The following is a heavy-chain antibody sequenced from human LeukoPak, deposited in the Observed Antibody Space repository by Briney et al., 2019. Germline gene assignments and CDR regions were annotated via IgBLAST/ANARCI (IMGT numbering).Heavy chain of an antibody. CDR2: IYYTGST. D-gene: IGHD6-6*01. Sequence: SETLSLTCSVSGDSISSGTYYWTWIRQHPGKGLEWIGYIYYTGSTYYNPSLKSRVSISVDKSKNQFSLKLASVTAADTAVYYCATDLAARTGPVDYWGQGTLVTVSS. CDR1: GDSISSGTYY. V-gene: IGHV4-31*03. CDR3: ATDLAARTGPVDY. J-gene: IGHJ4*02.